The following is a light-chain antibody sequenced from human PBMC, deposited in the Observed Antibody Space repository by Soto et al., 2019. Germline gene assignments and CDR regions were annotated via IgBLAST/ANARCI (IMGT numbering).Light chain of an antibody. CDR1: SSDVGGYNY. V-gene: IGLV2-14*01. CDR2: EVS. Sequence: SALTPPASVSGSPGQSITISCTGTSSDVGGYNYVSWYQQHPGKAPKLMIYEVSNRPSGVSNRFSGSKSGNTASLTISGLQAEDEADYYCSSYTSSSTSRVFGTGTKVTVL. CDR3: SSYTSSSTSRV. J-gene: IGLJ1*01.